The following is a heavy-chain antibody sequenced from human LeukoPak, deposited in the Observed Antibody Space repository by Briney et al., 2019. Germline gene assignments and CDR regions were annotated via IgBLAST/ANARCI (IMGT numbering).Heavy chain of an antibody. Sequence: SETLSLTCSISGGSFSGYFWSWVRQPAGKGLEWIGRIYPSGNTNYNPSLKSRVTLSVDTSKTQFSLRLSSVTAADTAVYYCAKSYYGSGSSGYYYYMDVWGKGTTVTVSS. CDR3: AKSYYGSGSSGYYYYMDV. D-gene: IGHD3-10*01. V-gene: IGHV4-4*07. CDR1: GGSFSGYF. J-gene: IGHJ6*03. CDR2: IYPSGNT.